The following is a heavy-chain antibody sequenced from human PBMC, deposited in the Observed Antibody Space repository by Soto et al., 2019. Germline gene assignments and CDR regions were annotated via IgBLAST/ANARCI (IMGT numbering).Heavy chain of an antibody. V-gene: IGHV1-69*12. D-gene: IGHD3-3*01. CDR2: IIPIFGTA. J-gene: IGHJ6*02. CDR3: ARANLRLLEWLLECMDV. Sequence: QVQLVQSGAEVKKPGSSVKVSCKASGGTFSSYAISWVRQAPGQGLEWMGGIIPIFGTANYAQKFQGRVTITADESTSTAYMELSSMRSEDTAVYYCARANLRLLEWLLECMDVWGQGTTVTVSS. CDR1: GGTFSSYA.